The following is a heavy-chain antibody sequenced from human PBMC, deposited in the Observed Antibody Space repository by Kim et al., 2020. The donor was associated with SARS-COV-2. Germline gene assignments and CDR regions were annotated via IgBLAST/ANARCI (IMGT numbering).Heavy chain of an antibody. D-gene: IGHD2-2*01. CDR3: AREEVVVPAASYYYYYYG. CDR1: GFTFSSYG. V-gene: IGHV3-33*05. CDR2: ISYDGSNK. J-gene: IGHJ6*01. Sequence: GGSLRLSCAASGFTFSSYGMHWVRQAPGKGLEWVAVISYDGSNKYYADSVKGRFTISRDNSKNTLYLQMNSLRAEDTAVYYCAREEVVVPAASYYYYYYG.